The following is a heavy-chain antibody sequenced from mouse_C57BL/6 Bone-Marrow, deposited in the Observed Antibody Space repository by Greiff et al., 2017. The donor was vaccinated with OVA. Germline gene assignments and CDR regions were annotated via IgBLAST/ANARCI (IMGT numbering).Heavy chain of an antibody. CDR1: GYTFTSYG. CDR3: ARAAYDYDVGAY. V-gene: IGHV1-81*01. J-gene: IGHJ3*01. Sequence: QVQLQQSGAELARPGASVKLSCKASGYTFTSYGISWVKQRTGQGLEWIGEIYPRSGNTYYNEKFKGKATLTADKSSSTAYMELRSLTSEDSAVYVCARAAYDYDVGAYWGQGTLVTVSA. CDR2: IYPRSGNT. D-gene: IGHD2-4*01.